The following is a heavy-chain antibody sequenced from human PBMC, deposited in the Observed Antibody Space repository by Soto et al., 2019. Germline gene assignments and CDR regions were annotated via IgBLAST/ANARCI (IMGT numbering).Heavy chain of an antibody. CDR3: AKAPGRDSVYDFFCDY. V-gene: IGHV3-30*18. D-gene: IGHD3-16*01. CDR1: GFTFNSHD. Sequence: QVQLVESGGGVVQPGTSLRLSCAASGFTFNSHDMHWVRQAPGKGLEWVTDISDDGSKKYYQYSVKGRFSVSRDNSKNILYLQMNSLEGEDTAVYYCAKAPGRDSVYDFFCDYWGQGILVTVSS. J-gene: IGHJ4*02. CDR2: ISDDGSKK.